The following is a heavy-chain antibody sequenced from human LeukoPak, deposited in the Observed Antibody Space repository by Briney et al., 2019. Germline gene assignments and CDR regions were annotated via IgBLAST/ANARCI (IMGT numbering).Heavy chain of an antibody. CDR1: GFTFSTYA. V-gene: IGHV3-23*01. J-gene: IGHJ4*02. Sequence: GGSLRLSCVASGFTFSTYAMGWARQAPGKGLEWVSGISDGVGSAYYADSVKGRFTISRDNSKNTLYLQMNSLRAEDTAVYYCAKDRRAYCSGGSCYYNFDYWGQGTLVTVSS. CDR3: AKDRRAYCSGGSCYYNFDY. D-gene: IGHD2-15*01. CDR2: ISDGVGSA.